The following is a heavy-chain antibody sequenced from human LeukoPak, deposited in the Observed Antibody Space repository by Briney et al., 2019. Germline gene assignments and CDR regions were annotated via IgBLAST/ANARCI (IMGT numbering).Heavy chain of an antibody. Sequence: HGESLKISCKGSGYSFASYWIGWVRQMPGKGLEWMGIIYPGDSDTRYSPSFQGQVTISADKSISTAYLQWSSLKASDTAMYYCARPNEMATVTGGFGYWGQGALVTVSS. D-gene: IGHD5-24*01. J-gene: IGHJ4*02. CDR2: IYPGDSDT. CDR3: ARPNEMATVTGGFGY. V-gene: IGHV5-51*01. CDR1: GYSFASYW.